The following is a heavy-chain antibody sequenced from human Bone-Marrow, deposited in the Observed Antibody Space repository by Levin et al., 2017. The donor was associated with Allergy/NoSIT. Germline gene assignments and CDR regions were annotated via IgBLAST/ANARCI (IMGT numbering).Heavy chain of an antibody. CDR1: GFSLTSSGVG. CDR2: IFWDGDE. Sequence: SGPTLVKPTETLTLTCSFSGFSLTSSGVGVGWIRQTPGRALEWLALIFWDGDERYSPSLKSRLTITKDTSKNQVLIALTNVAPDDSGTYFCSHSGIGFYNTRKNAETFDCWGQGTLVTVSS. D-gene: IGHD1-1*01. V-gene: IGHV2-5*02. CDR3: SHSGIGFYNTRKNAETFDC. J-gene: IGHJ4*02.